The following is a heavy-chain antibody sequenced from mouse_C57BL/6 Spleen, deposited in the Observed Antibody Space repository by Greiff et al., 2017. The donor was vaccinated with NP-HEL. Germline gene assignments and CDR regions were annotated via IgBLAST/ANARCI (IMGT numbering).Heavy chain of an antibody. CDR2: ISSGGDYI. J-gene: IGHJ2*01. D-gene: IGHD1-1*01. Sequence: EVHLVESGEGLVKPGGSLKLSCAASGFTFSSYAMSWVRQTPEKRLEWVAYISSGGDYIYYADTVKGRFTISRDNARNTLYLQMSSLKSEDTAMYYCTRDGDYGSSYDYFDYWGQGTTLTVSS. CDR3: TRDGDYGSSYDYFDY. V-gene: IGHV5-9-1*02. CDR1: GFTFSSYA.